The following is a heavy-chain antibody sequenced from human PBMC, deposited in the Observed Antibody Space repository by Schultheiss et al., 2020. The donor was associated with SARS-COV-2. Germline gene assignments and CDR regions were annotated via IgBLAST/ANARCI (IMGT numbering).Heavy chain of an antibody. D-gene: IGHD7-27*01. Sequence: SQTLSLTCAVSGGSIRSGGYSWSWIRQPPGKGLEWIGYIYHSGSTYYNPSLKSRVTISVDRSKNQFSLNLSSVTAADTAVYYCARHLNWAAGDWFDPWGQGTLVTVSS. CDR3: ARHLNWAAGDWFDP. V-gene: IGHV4-30-2*01. J-gene: IGHJ5*02. CDR2: IYHSGST. CDR1: GGSIRSGGYS.